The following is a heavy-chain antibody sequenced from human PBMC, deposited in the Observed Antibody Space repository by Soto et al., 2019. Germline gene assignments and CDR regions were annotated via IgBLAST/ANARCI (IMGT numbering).Heavy chain of an antibody. J-gene: IGHJ5*02. V-gene: IGHV4-4*02. D-gene: IGHD6-19*01. CDR3: ARGGWYASPRYNWFDP. CDR2: IYHSGST. Sequence: QVQLQESGPGLVKPSGTLSLTCAVSGGSISSSNWWSWVRQPPGKGLEWIGEIYHSGSTNYNPSLKSRVTLSVDKSKNQFSLKLSSVTAADTAVYYCARGGWYASPRYNWFDPWGQGTLVTVSS. CDR1: GGSISSSNW.